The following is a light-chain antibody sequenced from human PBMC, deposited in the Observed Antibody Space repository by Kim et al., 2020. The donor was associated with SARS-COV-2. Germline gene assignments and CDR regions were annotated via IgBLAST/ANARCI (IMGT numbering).Light chain of an antibody. J-gene: IGLJ3*02. V-gene: IGLV3-1*01. CDR3: QAWDRSTAV. CDR1: KLGNKY. Sequence: SYELTRPPSMSVSPGQTASITCSGDKLGNKYACWYQQKPGQYPVVVIYQDKKRPSGIPERFSGSNSGNTATLTISGTQAMDEADYYCQAWDRSTAVFGGGTQLTVL. CDR2: QDK.